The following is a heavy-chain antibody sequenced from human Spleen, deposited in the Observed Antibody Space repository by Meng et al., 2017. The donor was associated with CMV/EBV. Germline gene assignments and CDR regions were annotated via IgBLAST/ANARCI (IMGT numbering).Heavy chain of an antibody. CDR2: IIPIFGTA. CDR1: GGTFSSYA. V-gene: IGHV1-69*05. J-gene: IGHJ3*02. Sequence: SVKVSCKASGGTFSSYAISWVRQAPGQGLEWMGGIIPIFGTANYAQKFQGRVTITTDESTSTAYMELSSLRSEDTAVYYCARVRAHGDFDDAFDIWGQGTMVTVSS. D-gene: IGHD4-17*01. CDR3: ARVRAHGDFDDAFDI.